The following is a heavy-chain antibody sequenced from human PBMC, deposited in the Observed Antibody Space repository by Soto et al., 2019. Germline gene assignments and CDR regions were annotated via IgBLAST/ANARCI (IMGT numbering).Heavy chain of an antibody. CDR3: SKAEGGIRVPKYFCIH. CDR2: ISGSGGST. Sequence: SWVSKTTRKGLEWVSAISGSGGSTYYAGSVKGRFTISRDNSKNTLYLQMNSLRAADTAVYYCSKAEGGIRVPKYFCIHGGQGILV. J-gene: IGHJ4*02. V-gene: IGHV3-23*01. D-gene: IGHD1-26*01.